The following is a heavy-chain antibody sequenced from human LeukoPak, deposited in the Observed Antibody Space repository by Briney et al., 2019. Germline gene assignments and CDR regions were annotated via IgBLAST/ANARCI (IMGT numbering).Heavy chain of an antibody. V-gene: IGHV3-21*01. Sequence: PGRSLRLSCAASGFPFSSYTMNWVRQAPGKGLEWVSSITGSSNYIYYRDSVKGRFTISRDNAKNSLNLQLNSLRAEDTAVYYCARDTWSGGAFDIWGQGTMVTVSS. CDR2: ITGSSNYI. CDR1: GFPFSSYT. D-gene: IGHD3-3*01. J-gene: IGHJ3*02. CDR3: ARDTWSGGAFDI.